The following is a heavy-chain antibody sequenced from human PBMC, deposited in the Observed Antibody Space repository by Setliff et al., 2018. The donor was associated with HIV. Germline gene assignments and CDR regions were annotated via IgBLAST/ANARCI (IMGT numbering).Heavy chain of an antibody. J-gene: IGHJ4*02. CDR2: VNSDGSST. V-gene: IGHV3-74*01. CDR3: TRNEI. D-gene: IGHD1-1*01. Sequence: GGSLRLSCAASGFTFSSYWMHWVRQAPGKGLVWVSHVNSDGSSTSYADSVKGRFTISRDNAKNSLYLQMDSLRAEDTAVYYCTRNEIWGQGTLVTVSS. CDR1: GFTFSSYW.